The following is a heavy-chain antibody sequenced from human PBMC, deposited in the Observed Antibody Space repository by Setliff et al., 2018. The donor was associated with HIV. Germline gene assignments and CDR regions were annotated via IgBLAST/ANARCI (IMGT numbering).Heavy chain of an antibody. CDR1: GYMFIAHG. J-gene: IGHJ4*02. CDR3: ARQTVTVGIPGYFDS. D-gene: IGHD6-13*01. Sequence: ASVKVSCKTSGYMFIAHGMSWVRRAPGQGLEWMGWIGPYNGRTEYAQEFQGRVSLTIDTSASTAYMELSSLRSEDTAVYYCARQTVTVGIPGYFDSWGQGTLVTVSS. CDR2: IGPYNGRT. V-gene: IGHV1-18*01.